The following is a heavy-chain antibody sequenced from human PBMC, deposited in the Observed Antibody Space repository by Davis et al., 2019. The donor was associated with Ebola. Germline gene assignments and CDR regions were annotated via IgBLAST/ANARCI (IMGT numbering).Heavy chain of an antibody. Sequence: TVSCKGSGYSFTSYWISWVRQMPGKGLEWMGRIDPSDSYTNYSPSFQGHVTISADKSISTAYLQWSSLKASDTAMYYCARTLSPGDSSGYYYGYWGQGTLVTVSS. CDR2: IDPSDSYT. CDR1: GYSFTSYW. D-gene: IGHD3-22*01. CDR3: ARTLSPGDSSGYYYGY. J-gene: IGHJ4*02. V-gene: IGHV5-10-1*01.